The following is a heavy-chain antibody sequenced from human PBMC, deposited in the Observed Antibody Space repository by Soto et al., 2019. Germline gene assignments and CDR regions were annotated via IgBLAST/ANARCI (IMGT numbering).Heavy chain of an antibody. CDR1: GCSISSYY. V-gene: IGHV4-4*07. CDR2: IYTSGST. J-gene: IGHJ6*02. Sequence: XETLSLTCTVAGCSISSYYWSWIRQPAGKGLEWIGRIYTSGSTNYNPSLKSRVTMSVDTSKNQFSLKLSSVTAADTAVYYCARDTGSAASSSWEVISMDVWGQGTTVTSP. CDR3: ARDTGSAASSSWEVISMDV. D-gene: IGHD6-13*01.